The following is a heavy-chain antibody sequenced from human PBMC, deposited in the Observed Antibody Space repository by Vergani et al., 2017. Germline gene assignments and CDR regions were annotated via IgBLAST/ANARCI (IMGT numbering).Heavy chain of an antibody. CDR3: ARLITSHFDP. CDR1: GGSFSGYY. J-gene: IGHJ5*02. D-gene: IGHD3-10*01. V-gene: IGHV4-34*01. Sequence: QVQLQQWGAGLLKPSETLSLTCAVYGGSFSGYYWSWIRQPPGKGLEWIGEINHSGSTNYNPALKSRVTISVDTAKNQFSLKLSSVTAADTAVYYCARLITSHFDPWGQGTLVTVSS. CDR2: INHSGST.